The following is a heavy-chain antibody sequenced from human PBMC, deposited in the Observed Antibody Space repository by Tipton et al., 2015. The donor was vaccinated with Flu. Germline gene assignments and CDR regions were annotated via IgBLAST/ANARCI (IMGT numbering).Heavy chain of an antibody. V-gene: IGHV4-59*01. CDR3: ARDRMLPRDYYFYGMDV. Sequence: TLSLTCTVSGGSISSYYWSWIRQPPGKGLEWIGYIYYSGSTNYNPSLKSRVTISVDTSKNQFSLKLSSVTAADTAVYYCARDRMLPRDYYFYGMDVWGQGTTVPVSS. D-gene: IGHD2-8*01. J-gene: IGHJ6*02. CDR1: GGSISSYY. CDR2: IYYSGST.